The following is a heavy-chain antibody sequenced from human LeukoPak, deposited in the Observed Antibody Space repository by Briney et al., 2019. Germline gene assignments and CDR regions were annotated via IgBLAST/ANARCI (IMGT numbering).Heavy chain of an antibody. V-gene: IGHV4-39*01. Sequence: PSETLSLTCTVSGGSISSSSNYWGWIRQPPGKGLKWIGSIYYSGSTYYNPSLKSRVTISVDTSKNQFSLKLSSVTAADTAVYYCARLNVYLDYWGQGTLVTVPS. J-gene: IGHJ4*02. CDR3: ARLNVYLDY. CDR2: IYYSGST. CDR1: GGSISSSSNY.